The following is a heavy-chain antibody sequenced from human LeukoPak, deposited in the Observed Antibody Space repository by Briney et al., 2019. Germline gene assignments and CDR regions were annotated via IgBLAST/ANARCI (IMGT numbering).Heavy chain of an antibody. CDR2: ISGSGGST. CDR1: GFTFSSYA. D-gene: IGHD5-24*01. V-gene: IGHV3-23*01. J-gene: IGHJ4*02. CDR3: AAPRKATITRHYFDY. Sequence: GGSLRLSCAASGFTFSSYAMSWVRQAPGKGLEWVSAISGSGGSTYYADSVKGRFTISRDNSKSTLYLQMNSLRAEDTAVYYCAAPRKATITRHYFDYWGQGTLVTVSS.